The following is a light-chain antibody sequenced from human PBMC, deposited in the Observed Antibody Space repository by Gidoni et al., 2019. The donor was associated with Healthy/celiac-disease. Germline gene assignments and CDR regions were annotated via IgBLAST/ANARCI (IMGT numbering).Light chain of an antibody. V-gene: IGLV3-21*04. J-gene: IGLJ2*01. CDR1: NIGSKS. CDR2: YDS. Sequence: SYVLPQPPSVSVAPGKTARITCEGNNIGSKSVHWYQQKPGQAPVLVIYYDSDRPSGIPERFSGSNSGNTATLTISRVEAGDEADYYCQVWDSSSDRVVFGGGTKLTVL. CDR3: QVWDSSSDRVV.